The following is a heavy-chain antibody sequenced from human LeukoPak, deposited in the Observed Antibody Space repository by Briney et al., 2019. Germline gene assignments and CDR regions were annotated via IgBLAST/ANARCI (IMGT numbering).Heavy chain of an antibody. CDR1: GFIFSKFW. Sequence: GGSLRLSCAASGFIFSKFWMSWVRQVPGKGLEWVANINQDGREKYFVDSVKGRFTISRDNARNSVSLQMNNLRAEDTAVYYCTRVNEWLSTPYDFWGQGVLVTVSS. D-gene: IGHD3-3*01. V-gene: IGHV3-7*03. CDR3: TRVNEWLSTPYDF. CDR2: INQDGREK. J-gene: IGHJ4*02.